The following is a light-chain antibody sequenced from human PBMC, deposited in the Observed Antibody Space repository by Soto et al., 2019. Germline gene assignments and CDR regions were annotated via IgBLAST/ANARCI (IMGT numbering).Light chain of an antibody. CDR1: QSLLHSNGYNY. CDR3: MHALQTPT. V-gene: IGKV2-28*01. CDR2: LGS. J-gene: IGKJ1*01. Sequence: EIAMTQSPLSLPVTPGEPASISCRSSQSLLHSNGYNYLDWYLQKPGESPQLLIYLGSSRASGVPGRFSGSGAGADFTLKISRVEAEDVGVYYCMHALQTPTFGQGTKVEIK.